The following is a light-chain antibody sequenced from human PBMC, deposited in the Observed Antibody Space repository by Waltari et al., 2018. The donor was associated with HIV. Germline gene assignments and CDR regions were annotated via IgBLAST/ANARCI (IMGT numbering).Light chain of an antibody. Sequence: QSVLTQPPSVSGAPGQRVTISCTGSSSNIGAGYDVHWYQQLPGTTPKPLVYGNTNRPSGVPDRFSGSKSATSASLAITGLQAEDEADYYCQSYDNSLSAWVFGGGTKLTVL. J-gene: IGLJ3*02. CDR1: SSNIGAGYD. CDR2: GNT. CDR3: QSYDNSLSAWV. V-gene: IGLV1-40*01.